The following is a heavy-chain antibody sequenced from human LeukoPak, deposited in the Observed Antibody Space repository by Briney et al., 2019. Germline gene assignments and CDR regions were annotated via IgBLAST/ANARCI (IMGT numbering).Heavy chain of an antibody. CDR1: EASVSGSAS. V-gene: IGHV6-1*01. D-gene: IGHD1-1*01. J-gene: IGHJ5*02. CDR2: TYYRSKWYS. Sequence: SQTLSLTCAISEASVSGSASWNWIRQSPSRGLEWLGRTYYRSKWYSEYATSVKSRISINADTSENQFSLQLNSVIPEDTAVYYCARDPDSSNEWGPFDPWGQGTLVTVSS. CDR3: ARDPDSSNEWGPFDP.